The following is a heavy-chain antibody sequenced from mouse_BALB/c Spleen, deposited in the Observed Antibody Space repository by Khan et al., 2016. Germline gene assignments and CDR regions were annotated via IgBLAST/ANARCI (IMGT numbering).Heavy chain of an antibody. CDR1: GYTFSDYE. J-gene: IGHJ2*01. Sequence: QVQLKQSGAELVRPGASVTLSCKASGYTFSDYEMHWVKQTPVHGLEWIGAVDPETGGTAYNQKFKGQATLTAGRSSSTAYMELRSLTSEDSAVYYCTSKGIFYGNYDFAYWGQGPTLTVSS. CDR2: VDPETGGT. D-gene: IGHD2-1*01. V-gene: IGHV1-15*01. CDR3: TSKGIFYGNYDFAY.